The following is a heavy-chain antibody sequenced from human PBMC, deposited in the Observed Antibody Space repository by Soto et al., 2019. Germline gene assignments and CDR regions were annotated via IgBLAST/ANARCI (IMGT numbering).Heavy chain of an antibody. CDR3: QYQLLTYYYGMDV. D-gene: IGHD2-2*01. V-gene: IGHV3-49*03. CDR1: GFTFGDHA. CDR2: IRSKAYGGTT. J-gene: IGHJ6*02. Sequence: PGGSLRLSCIGSGFTFGDHAMSWFRQAPGKGLEWVGFIRSKAYGGTTEYAASVKGRFTISRDDSNGIAYLQMNSLKTEDTAVYYCQYQLLTYYYGMDVWGQGTTVTVSS.